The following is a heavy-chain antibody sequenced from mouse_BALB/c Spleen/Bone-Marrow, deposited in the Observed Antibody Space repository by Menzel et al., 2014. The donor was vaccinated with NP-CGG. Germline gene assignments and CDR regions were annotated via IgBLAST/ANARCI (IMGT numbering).Heavy chain of an antibody. CDR3: TVSLTLYYFDY. Sequence: DVKLVESGTVLARPGASVKMSCKASGYSFTSYWMHWVKQRPGQGLEWIGAIYPGNSNTNYNQKFTGKAKLTAVTSASTAYMELSSLTNEDSAVYYCTVSLTLYYFDYWGQGTTLTVSS. D-gene: IGHD5-1*01. V-gene: IGHV1-5*01. CDR2: IYPGNSNT. CDR1: GYSFTSYW. J-gene: IGHJ2*01.